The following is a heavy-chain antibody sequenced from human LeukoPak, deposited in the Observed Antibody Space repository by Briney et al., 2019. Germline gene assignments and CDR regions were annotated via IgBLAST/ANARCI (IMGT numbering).Heavy chain of an antibody. J-gene: IGHJ4*02. V-gene: IGHV3-33*06. CDR3: AKGGGSGTYGRFDY. D-gene: IGHD2-8*01. Sequence: PGGSLRLSCAASGFTFSSYGMHWVRQAPGKGLEWVAVIWYDGSNKYFADSVKGRFTVSRDNSKNRLYLQMNSLRAEDTAVYYCAKGGGSGTYGRFDYWGQGTLVTVSS. CDR1: GFTFSSYG. CDR2: IWYDGSNK.